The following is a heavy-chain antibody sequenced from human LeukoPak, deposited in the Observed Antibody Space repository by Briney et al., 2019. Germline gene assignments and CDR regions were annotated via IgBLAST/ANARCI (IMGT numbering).Heavy chain of an antibody. Sequence: GGSLRLSCAASGFTFSSYAMSWVRQAPGKGLEWVSYVSSSGSTINYADSVKGRFTISRDNTKNSLYLQMNSLRAEDTAVYYCAARNYYRLVRGVKTDYWGQGTLVTVSS. CDR1: GFTFSSYA. CDR3: AARNYYRLVRGVKTDY. D-gene: IGHD3-10*01. CDR2: VSSSGSTI. V-gene: IGHV3-48*04. J-gene: IGHJ4*02.